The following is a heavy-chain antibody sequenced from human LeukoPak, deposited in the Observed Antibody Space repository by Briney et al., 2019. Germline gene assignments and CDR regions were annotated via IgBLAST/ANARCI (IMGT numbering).Heavy chain of an antibody. CDR1: GGSITNSYY. J-gene: IGHJ4*02. V-gene: IGHV4-39*01. D-gene: IGHD3-22*01. CDR2: MYYSGST. CDR3: ARQYYYNRAIYSKLDF. Sequence: PSETLSLTCTVSGGSITNSYYWGWIRQPPGKGLEWIGIMYYSGSTYYNPSLKSRVTISVDTSKNQFSLKLSSVTAADTAVYYCARQYYYNRAIYSKLDFWGQGTLVTVSS.